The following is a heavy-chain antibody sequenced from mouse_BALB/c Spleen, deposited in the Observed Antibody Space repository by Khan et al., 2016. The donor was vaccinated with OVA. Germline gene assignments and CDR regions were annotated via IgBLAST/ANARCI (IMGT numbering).Heavy chain of an antibody. D-gene: IGHD1-2*01. Sequence: VRLQQSGPDLVKPGASVKISCKASGYSFTLYYMTWVKQSHGKSLEWIGRVNPNTGGSDYNQEFKGKAILTVDKSSNTAYMELHSLPSEDAAVYDCARGYGFFAYWGQGTRVTVSA. CDR1: GYSFTLYY. V-gene: IGHV1-18*01. CDR3: ARGYGFFAY. CDR2: VNPNTGGS. J-gene: IGHJ3*01.